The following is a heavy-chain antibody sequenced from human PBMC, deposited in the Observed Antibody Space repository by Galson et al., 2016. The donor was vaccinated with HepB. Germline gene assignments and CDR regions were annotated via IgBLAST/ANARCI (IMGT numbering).Heavy chain of an antibody. CDR3: ARVFGDSVGGLYYYYMDV. J-gene: IGHJ6*03. V-gene: IGHV3-53*01. CDR1: GFIVSYNY. Sequence: SLRLSCAASGFIVSYNYMNWVRQAPGKGLEWVAVIYSGDSIYYADSVKGRFTISRDNSKNTLYLQMNSLRAEDTAVYFCARVFGDSVGGLYYYYMDVWGKGTTVTVSS. D-gene: IGHD4-17*01. CDR2: IYSGDSI.